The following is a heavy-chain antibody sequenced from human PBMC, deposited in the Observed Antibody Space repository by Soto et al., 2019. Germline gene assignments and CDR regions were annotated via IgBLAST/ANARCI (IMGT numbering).Heavy chain of an antibody. J-gene: IGHJ4*02. V-gene: IGHV4-34*01. CDR3: ARGSHRYSRIVDY. CDR1: GGSFSGYY. D-gene: IGHD2-15*01. CDR2: INHSGST. Sequence: QVQLQQWGAGLLKPSETLSLTCAVYGGSFSGYYWSWIRQPPGKGLEWIGEINHSGSTNYNPSLKSRVTISVDTSKNQFSLKLSSVTAADTAVYYCARGSHRYSRIVDYWGQGTLVTASS.